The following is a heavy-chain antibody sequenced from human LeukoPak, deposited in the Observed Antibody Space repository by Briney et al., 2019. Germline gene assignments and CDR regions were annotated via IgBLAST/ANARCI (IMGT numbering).Heavy chain of an antibody. D-gene: IGHD3-16*01. Sequence: GESLQISCKGSGYSFSSYWIGWVRQLPGKGLEWMGIIYPGDSDTRYSPSFQGQVTISADKSISTAYLQWSSLKASDTAMYYCARLTVGPYGPFDYWGQGTLVTVSS. CDR1: GYSFSSYW. V-gene: IGHV5-51*01. CDR2: IYPGDSDT. CDR3: ARLTVGPYGPFDY. J-gene: IGHJ4*02.